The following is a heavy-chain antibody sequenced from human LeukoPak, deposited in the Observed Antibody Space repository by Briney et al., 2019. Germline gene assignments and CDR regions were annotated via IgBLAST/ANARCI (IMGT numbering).Heavy chain of an antibody. V-gene: IGHV3-43D*03. D-gene: IGHD2-2*01. Sequence: GGSLRLSCAASGFTFDDYAMHWVRQAPGKGLEWVSLISWDGGSTYYADSVKGRFTISRDNSKNSLYLQVNSLRAEDTALYYCAKDLRGTCSSTSCFPHGMDVWGQGTTVTVSS. J-gene: IGHJ6*02. CDR2: ISWDGGST. CDR3: AKDLRGTCSSTSCFPHGMDV. CDR1: GFTFDDYA.